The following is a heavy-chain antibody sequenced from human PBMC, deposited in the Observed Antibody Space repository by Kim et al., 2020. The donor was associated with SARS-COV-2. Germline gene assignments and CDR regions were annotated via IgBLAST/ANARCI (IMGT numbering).Heavy chain of an antibody. V-gene: IGHV3-73*01. CDR3: ARPGLSGPLD. Sequence: GGSLRLSCEASGFTFSGSAMHWVRQASGKGLEWVGRIRSKANSYATVYAASVKGRFTISRDDSKNTAYLQMNSLKTEDTAVYYCARPGLSGPLDWGQGTLVTVSS. CDR2: IRSKANSYAT. J-gene: IGHJ4*02. CDR1: GFTFSGSA. D-gene: IGHD2-2*01.